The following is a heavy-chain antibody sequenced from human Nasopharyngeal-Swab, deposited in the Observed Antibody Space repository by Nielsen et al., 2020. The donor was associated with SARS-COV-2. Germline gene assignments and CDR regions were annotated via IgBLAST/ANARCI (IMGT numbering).Heavy chain of an antibody. Sequence: GESLKISCEASGFIFSSYWMSWVRQAPGKGLEWVANIKQDGSEKNYVDSVKGRFSISRDTTKNSLYLQMYSLRAEDTAVYYCARAAAGTSYYYGMDVWGQGTTVTVSS. CDR1: GFIFSSYW. CDR3: ARAAAGTSYYYGMDV. J-gene: IGHJ6*02. CDR2: IKQDGSEK. D-gene: IGHD6-13*01. V-gene: IGHV3-7*01.